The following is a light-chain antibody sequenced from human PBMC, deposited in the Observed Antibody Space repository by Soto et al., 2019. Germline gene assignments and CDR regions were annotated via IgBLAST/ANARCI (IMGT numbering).Light chain of an antibody. CDR3: MQGLQTPYT. Sequence: DIVMTQSPLSLPVTPGEPASISCRSSQSLLHNNGYNSLDWYLQKPGQSPQLLIYLGSNRSSGVPDRISGSGSGTDFTLKITRVEAEDVGIYYCMQGLQTPYTFGQGTKLEIK. CDR2: LGS. J-gene: IGKJ2*01. V-gene: IGKV2-28*01. CDR1: QSLLHNNGYNS.